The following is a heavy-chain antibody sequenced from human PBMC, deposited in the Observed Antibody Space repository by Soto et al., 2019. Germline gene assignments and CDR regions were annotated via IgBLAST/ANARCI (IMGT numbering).Heavy chain of an antibody. D-gene: IGHD2-2*01. J-gene: IGHJ6*02. CDR2: IGAGSAGT. CDR3: APPPVPRARTRYFDV. CDR1: GFASTCCA. Sequence: PWGTLRLSCAASGFASTCCAMYWVRQAPGKGLEWVSAIGAGSAGTHYADSLQGRFTISRDDSKNILYLRMDSLKAEDTAVYYCAPPPVPRARTRYFDVWGQGTTVTVSS. V-gene: IGHV3-23*01.